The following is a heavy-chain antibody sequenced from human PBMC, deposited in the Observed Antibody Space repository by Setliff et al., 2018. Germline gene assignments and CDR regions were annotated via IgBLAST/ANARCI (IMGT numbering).Heavy chain of an antibody. CDR2: FYHSASS. D-gene: IGHD3-10*01. CDR3: ARSHYYASGNSHYYYMDV. V-gene: IGHV4-59*08. Sequence: KTSETLSLTCNVSGGSISSDYWSWIRQPPGKAPEWIGYFYHSASSNYNPSLKGRVTMSADTSKNQLYLSLTSVSVADTAMYYCARSHYYASGNSHYYYMDVWGKGTEVTVSS. J-gene: IGHJ6*03. CDR1: GGSISSDY.